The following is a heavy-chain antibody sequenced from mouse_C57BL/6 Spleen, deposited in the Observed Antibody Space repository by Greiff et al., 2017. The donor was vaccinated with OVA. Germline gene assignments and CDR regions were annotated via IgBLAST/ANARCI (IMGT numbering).Heavy chain of an antibody. J-gene: IGHJ1*03. CDR2: IYPGSGST. V-gene: IGHV1-55*01. CDR1: GYTFTSYC. D-gene: IGHD2-5*01. CDR3: AREGVYYSNYWYFDV. Sequence: VQLQQPGAELVKPGASVKMSCKASGYTFTSYCITWVKQRPGQGLEWIGDIYPGSGSTNYNEKFKSKATLTVDTSSSTAYMQLSSLTSEDSAVYYCAREGVYYSNYWYFDVWGTGTTVTVSS.